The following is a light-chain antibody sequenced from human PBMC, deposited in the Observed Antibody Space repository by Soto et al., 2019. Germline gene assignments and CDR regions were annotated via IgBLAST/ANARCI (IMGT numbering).Light chain of an antibody. CDR2: EVS. Sequence: QSALTQSPSASGSPGQSVTISCTGTSSDVGGHNYVSWYQHHTGKAPKLIIYEVSKRPSGVPDRFSGSKSGNTASLTVSGLQAEDEAVYYCSSTAGNNNLVFGGGTQLTVL. CDR3: SSTAGNNNLV. V-gene: IGLV2-8*01. CDR1: SSDVGGHNY. J-gene: IGLJ3*02.